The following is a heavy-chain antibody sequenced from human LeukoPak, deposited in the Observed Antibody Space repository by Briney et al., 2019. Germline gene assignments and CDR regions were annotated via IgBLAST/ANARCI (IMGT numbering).Heavy chain of an antibody. CDR1: GFTFSSYA. CDR3: ASSVAARGRFDP. Sequence: GGSLRLSCAASGFTFSSYAMHWVRQAPGKGLEWVAVISYDGSNKYYADSVKGRFTISRDNSKNTLYLQMNSLRAEDTAVYYCASSVAARGRFDPWGQGTLVTVSS. V-gene: IGHV3-30-3*01. CDR2: ISYDGSNK. J-gene: IGHJ5*02. D-gene: IGHD6-6*01.